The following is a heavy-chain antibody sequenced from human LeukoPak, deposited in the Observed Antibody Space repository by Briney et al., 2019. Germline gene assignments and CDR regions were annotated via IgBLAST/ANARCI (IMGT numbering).Heavy chain of an antibody. CDR1: GGSISSSSYY. CDR2: IYYSGST. J-gene: IGHJ6*03. D-gene: IGHD2-21*01. V-gene: IGHV4-39*01. Sequence: SETLSLTCTVSGGSISSSSYYWGWIRQPPGKGLERIGSIYYSGSTYYNLSLKSRVTISVDTSKNQFSLKLSSVTAADTAVYYCARLYCGGDSYSRGYYYMDVWGKGTTVTVSS. CDR3: ARLYCGGDSYSRGYYYMDV.